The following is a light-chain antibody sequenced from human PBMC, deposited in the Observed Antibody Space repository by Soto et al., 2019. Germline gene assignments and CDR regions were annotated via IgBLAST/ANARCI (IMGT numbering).Light chain of an antibody. CDR1: SSDVGGYNY. CDR3: SSYAGSNNLV. J-gene: IGLJ3*02. V-gene: IGLV2-8*01. CDR2: EVS. Sequence: QSALTQPPSASGSPGQSVTISCTGTSSDVGGYNYVSWYQQYPGKAPKLMIFEVSQRPSGVPDRFSASKSGNTASLTVSNLQGGDEADYYCSSYAGSNNLVFGGGTQLTVL.